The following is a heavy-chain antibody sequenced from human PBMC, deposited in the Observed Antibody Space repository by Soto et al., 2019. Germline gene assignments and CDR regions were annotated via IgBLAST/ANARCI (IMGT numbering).Heavy chain of an antibody. V-gene: IGHV3-33*01. Sequence: GGSLRLSCAASGFTFSSYGMHWVRQAPGKGLEWVAVIWYDGSNKYYADSVKGRFTISRDNSKNTLYLQMNSLRAEDTAVYYCARDAELVGATLYFDYWGQGTLVTVSS. CDR1: GFTFSSYG. D-gene: IGHD1-26*01. CDR2: IWYDGSNK. J-gene: IGHJ4*02. CDR3: ARDAELVGATLYFDY.